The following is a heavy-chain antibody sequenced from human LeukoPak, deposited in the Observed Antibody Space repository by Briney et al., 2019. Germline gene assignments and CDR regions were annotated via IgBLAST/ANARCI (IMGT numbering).Heavy chain of an antibody. CDR3: ARTYMTSARFDP. Sequence: PSETLSLTCTVSGGSTSSGGYYWSWIRQHPGKGLEWIGYIHYAGSTYYNASLKSRVTISVDTSKNQFSLKLSSVTAADTAVYYCARTYMTSARFDPWGQGTLVTVSS. CDR1: GGSTSSGGYY. V-gene: IGHV4-31*03. J-gene: IGHJ5*02. CDR2: IHYAGST. D-gene: IGHD2-21*02.